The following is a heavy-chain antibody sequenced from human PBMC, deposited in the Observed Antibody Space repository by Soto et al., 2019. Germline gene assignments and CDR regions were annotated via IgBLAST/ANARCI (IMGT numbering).Heavy chain of an antibody. CDR2: INPSGGST. CDR1: GYTFTSYY. D-gene: IGHD3-3*01. V-gene: IGHV1-46*01. CDR3: ARGIQSFFGVVIDPYRMAV. Sequence: ASVKGSCKASGYTFTSYYMHWVRQAPGQGLEWMGIINPSGGSTSYAQKFQGRVTMTRDTSTSTVYMELSSLRSEDTAVYYCARGIQSFFGVVIDPYRMAVRGQRTTVTVSS. J-gene: IGHJ6*02.